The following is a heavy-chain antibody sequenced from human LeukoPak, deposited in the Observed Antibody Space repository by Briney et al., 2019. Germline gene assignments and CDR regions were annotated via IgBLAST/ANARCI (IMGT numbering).Heavy chain of an antibody. D-gene: IGHD6-13*01. Sequence: GGSLRLSCEVSGFTGSSYWMNWLRQAPGRGLEGLANIKQDGSGKYYVDSGKGRFTISRDNAKNSLYLQMNSLRAEDTAVYYCAIIPRAAAGPSARSPFHYWGQGTLVTVSS. CDR3: AIIPRAAAGPSARSPFHY. CDR1: GFTGSSYW. V-gene: IGHV3-7*01. CDR2: IKQDGSGK. J-gene: IGHJ4*02.